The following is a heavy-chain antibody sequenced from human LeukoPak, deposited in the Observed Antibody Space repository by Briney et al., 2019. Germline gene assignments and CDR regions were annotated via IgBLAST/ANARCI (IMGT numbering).Heavy chain of an antibody. V-gene: IGHV3-66*02. J-gene: IGHJ5*02. Sequence: GGSLRLSCAASGFTVSSNYMDWVRQAPGKGLEWVSVIYRGGSTYYADSAKGRFTTSRDNSKNTLYLQMNSLRAEDTAVYYCARELTGTMENWFDPWGQGTLVTVSS. CDR2: IYRGGST. CDR1: GFTVSSNY. CDR3: ARELTGTMENWFDP. D-gene: IGHD1-7*01.